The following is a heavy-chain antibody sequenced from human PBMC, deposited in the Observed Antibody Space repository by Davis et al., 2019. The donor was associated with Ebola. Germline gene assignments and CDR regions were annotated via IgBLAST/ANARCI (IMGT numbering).Heavy chain of an antibody. CDR2: IYPGDSDT. Sequence: PGGSLRLSCKGSGYSFTSYWIGWVRQMPGKGLEWMGIIYPGDSDTRYSPSFQGQVTISADKSINTAYLQWNSLKASDTAIYYCVRHSNPCSTYCLEFDPWGQGTLVTVSS. V-gene: IGHV5-51*01. D-gene: IGHD2-2*01. J-gene: IGHJ5*02. CDR3: VRHSNPCSTYCLEFDP. CDR1: GYSFTSYW.